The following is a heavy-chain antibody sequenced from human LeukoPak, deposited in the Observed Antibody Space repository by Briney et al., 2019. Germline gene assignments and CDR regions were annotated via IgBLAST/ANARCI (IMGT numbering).Heavy chain of an antibody. J-gene: IGHJ4*02. Sequence: SETLSLTCTVSGVSISSYYWSWIRQPPGKGLEWIGYIYYSGSTNYNPSLKSRVTISVDTSKNQFSLKLSSVTAADTAVYYCARGRDYGGYYFDYWGQGTLVTVSS. CDR2: IYYSGST. CDR1: GVSISSYY. CDR3: ARGRDYGGYYFDY. D-gene: IGHD4-17*01. V-gene: IGHV4-59*01.